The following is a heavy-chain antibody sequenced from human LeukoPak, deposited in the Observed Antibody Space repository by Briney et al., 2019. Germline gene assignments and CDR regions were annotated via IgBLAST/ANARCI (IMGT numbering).Heavy chain of an antibody. CDR3: ARAGYSYGSYSYWFDP. Sequence: SETLSLTCTVSGYSISSGYYWGWIRQPPGKGLEWIGSIYHSGSTYYNPSLKSRVTISVDTSKNQFSLKLSSVTAADTAVYYCARAGYSYGSYSYWFDPWGQGTLVTVSS. J-gene: IGHJ5*02. D-gene: IGHD5-18*01. CDR1: GYSISSGYY. CDR2: IYHSGST. V-gene: IGHV4-38-2*02.